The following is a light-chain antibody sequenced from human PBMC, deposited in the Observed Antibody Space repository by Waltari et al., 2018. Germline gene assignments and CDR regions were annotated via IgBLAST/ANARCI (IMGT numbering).Light chain of an antibody. CDR2: GAS. CDR1: QRVSSNF. CDR3: QQYGTSPQT. Sequence: EVVLQQSPGTLSLSPGERATLFCRASQRVSSNFLAWFQQKPGQAPRLLMYGASSRASGIPDRFSGSGSETDFTLTISRLESEDVAVYYCQQYGTSPQTFGQGTKVEI. V-gene: IGKV3-20*01. J-gene: IGKJ1*01.